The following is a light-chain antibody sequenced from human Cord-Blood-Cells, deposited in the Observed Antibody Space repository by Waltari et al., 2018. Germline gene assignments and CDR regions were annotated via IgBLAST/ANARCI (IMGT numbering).Light chain of an antibody. Sequence: QSALTQPASVSRSPGQSITISCTGTSSDVGGYNYVSWYQQHPGKAPKLMIYDVSKRPSGVSNRFSGSKSGNTASLTISGLQAEDESDYYCSSYTSSSTWVFGGGTKLTVL. CDR3: SSYTSSSTWV. J-gene: IGLJ3*02. CDR1: SSDVGGYNY. CDR2: DVS. V-gene: IGLV2-14*01.